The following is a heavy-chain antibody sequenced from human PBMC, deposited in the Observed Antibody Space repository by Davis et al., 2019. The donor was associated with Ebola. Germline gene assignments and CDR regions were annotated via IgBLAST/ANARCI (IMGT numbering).Heavy chain of an antibody. CDR1: VITFSSYA. CDR2: ISGSGGST. D-gene: IGHD3-22*01. CDR3: ASSASLVVVAPFDS. J-gene: IGHJ4*02. V-gene: IGHV3-23*01. Sequence: GGSLRLSCTDSVITFSSYAMSWVRQAPGKGLEWVSAISGSGGSTYYADSVKGRFTISRDNAKNSLYLQMNSLRDEDTAVYYCASSASLVVVAPFDSWGQGTLVAVSS.